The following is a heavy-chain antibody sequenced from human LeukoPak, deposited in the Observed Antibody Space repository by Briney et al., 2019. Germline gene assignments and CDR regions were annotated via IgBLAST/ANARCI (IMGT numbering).Heavy chain of an antibody. D-gene: IGHD1-1*01. J-gene: IGHJ4*02. V-gene: IGHV4-59*01. CDR2: IYYSGST. CDR1: GGSISSYY. Sequence: SETLSLTCTVSGGSISSYYWSWIRQPPGKGLEWIGYIYYSGSTNYNPSLKSRVTISVDTSKNQFSLKLSSVTAADTAVYYCARDGTGTLDYWGQGTLVTVSS. CDR3: ARDGTGTLDY.